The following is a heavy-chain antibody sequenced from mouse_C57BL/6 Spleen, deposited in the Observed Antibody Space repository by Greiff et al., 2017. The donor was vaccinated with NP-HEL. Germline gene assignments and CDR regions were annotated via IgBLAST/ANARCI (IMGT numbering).Heavy chain of an antibody. Sequence: EVQGVESGGDLVKPGGSLKLSCAASGFTFSSYGMSWVRQTPDKRLEWVATISSGGSYTYYPDSVKGRFTISRDNAKNTLYLQMSSLKSEDTAMYYCARHDYYGSSALDYWGQGTTLTVSS. CDR3: ARHDYYGSSALDY. CDR2: ISSGGSYT. CDR1: GFTFSSYG. D-gene: IGHD1-1*01. V-gene: IGHV5-6*01. J-gene: IGHJ2*01.